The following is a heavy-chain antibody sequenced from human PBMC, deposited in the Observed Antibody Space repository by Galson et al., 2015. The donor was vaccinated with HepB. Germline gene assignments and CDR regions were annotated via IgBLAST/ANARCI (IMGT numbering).Heavy chain of an antibody. CDR1: GFTFSSYG. Sequence: SLRLSCAASGFTFSSYGMHWVRQAPGKGLEWVAVISYDGSNKYYADSVKGRFTISRDNSKNTLYLQMNSLRAEDTAVYYCATSPEWAGRRTEYWGQGTLVTVSS. J-gene: IGHJ4*02. V-gene: IGHV3-30*03. D-gene: IGHD3-10*01. CDR3: ATSPEWAGRRTEY. CDR2: ISYDGSNK.